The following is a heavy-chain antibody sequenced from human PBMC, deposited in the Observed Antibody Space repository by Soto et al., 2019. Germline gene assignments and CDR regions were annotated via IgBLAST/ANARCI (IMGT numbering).Heavy chain of an antibody. D-gene: IGHD3-22*01. CDR3: ARGSRPGYYDSSGYYPYYYYGMDV. Sequence: PSETLSLTCAVSGGSISSGGYSWSWIRQPPGKGLEWIGYIYHSGSTYYNPSLKSRVTISVDRSKNQFSLKLSSVTAADTAVYYCARGSRPGYYDSSGYYPYYYYGMDVWGQGTTVTVSS. J-gene: IGHJ6*02. CDR2: IYHSGST. CDR1: GGSISSGGYS. V-gene: IGHV4-30-2*01.